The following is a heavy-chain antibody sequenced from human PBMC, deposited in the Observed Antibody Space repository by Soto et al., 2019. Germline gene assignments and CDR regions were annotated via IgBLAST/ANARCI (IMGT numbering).Heavy chain of an antibody. CDR3: ARESTYRSDFWSGYYRENWFDP. V-gene: IGHV1-69*13. CDR1: GGTFSSYA. J-gene: IGHJ5*02. Sequence: ASVKVSCKASGGTFSSYAISWVRQAPGQGLEWMGGIIPIFGTANYALKFQGRVTITADESTSTAYMELSSLRSEDTAVYYCARESTYRSDFWSGYYRENWFDPWGQGTLVTVSS. D-gene: IGHD3-3*01. CDR2: IIPIFGTA.